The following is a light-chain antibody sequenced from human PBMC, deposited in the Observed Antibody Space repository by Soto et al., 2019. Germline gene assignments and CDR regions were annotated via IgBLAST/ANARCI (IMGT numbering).Light chain of an antibody. CDR3: MQALQTPPT. CDR2: LGS. J-gene: IGKJ4*01. CDR1: QSLLQSNGYNY. Sequence: DIVMTQSPLSLPVTPGEPASISCRSSQSLLQSNGYNYLDWYLQKPGQSPQLLIYLGSNRASGVPDRFSGSGSGTDFTLKISRVEAEDVEVYYCMQALQTPPTFGGGTKVEIK. V-gene: IGKV2-28*01.